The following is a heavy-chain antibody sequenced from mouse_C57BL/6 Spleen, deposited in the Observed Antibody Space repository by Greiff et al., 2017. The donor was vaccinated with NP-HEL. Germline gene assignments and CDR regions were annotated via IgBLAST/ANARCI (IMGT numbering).Heavy chain of an antibody. CDR3: ARSTMVTTWGYYYAMDY. D-gene: IGHD2-2*01. V-gene: IGHV1-53*01. CDR1: GYTFTSYW. Sequence: QVHVKQPGTELVKPGASVKLSCKASGYTFTSYWMHWVKQRPGQGLEWIGNINPSNGGTNYNEKFKSKATLTVDKSSSTAYMQLSSLTSEDSAVYYCARSTMVTTWGYYYAMDYWGQGTSVTVSS. J-gene: IGHJ4*01. CDR2: INPSNGGT.